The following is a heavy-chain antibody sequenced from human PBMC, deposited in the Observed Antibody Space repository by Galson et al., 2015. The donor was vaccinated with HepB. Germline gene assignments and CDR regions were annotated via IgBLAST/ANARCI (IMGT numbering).Heavy chain of an antibody. CDR1: GFTFSSYA. CDR2: ISGSGDRT. Sequence: SLRLSCAASGFTFSSYAMNWVRQAPGKGLEWVSTISGSGDRTYYADSVKGRFTISRDNSKNTLYLQVNSLRAEDTAVYYCAKDTGGGDYGSAYYSDYWGPGTLVTGSS. V-gene: IGHV3-23*01. J-gene: IGHJ4*03. CDR3: AKDTGGGDYGSAYYSDY. D-gene: IGHD3-10*01.